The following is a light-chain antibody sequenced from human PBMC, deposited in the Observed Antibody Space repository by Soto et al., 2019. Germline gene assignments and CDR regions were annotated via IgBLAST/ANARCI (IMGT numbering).Light chain of an antibody. Sequence: DIQMTQSPSTLSASVGDRVTITFLASHNIYIWLAWYQQTPGQAPRLLIHDASSWESGVPARFSGSGSGIEFTLTISSPQSEDFAVYHCQQYNHWPCTCGQGTKVDIK. J-gene: IGKJ1*01. V-gene: IGKV1-5*01. CDR3: QQYNHWPCT. CDR1: HNIYIW. CDR2: DAS.